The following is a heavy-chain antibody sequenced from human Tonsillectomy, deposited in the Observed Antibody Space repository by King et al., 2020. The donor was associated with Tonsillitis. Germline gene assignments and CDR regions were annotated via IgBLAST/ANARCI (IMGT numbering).Heavy chain of an antibody. D-gene: IGHD3-9*01. V-gene: IGHV4-31*03. Sequence: QLQESGPGLVKPSQTLSLTCTVSGGSISSGGYYWSWIRQHPGKGLEWIGYIYYSGSTYYNPSLKSRVTISVDTSKNQFSLKLSSVTAADTAVYYCARYRRENYDILTGYSRIDWFDPWGQGTLVTVSS. CDR1: GGSISSGGYY. J-gene: IGHJ5*02. CDR2: IYYSGST. CDR3: ARYRRENYDILTGYSRIDWFDP.